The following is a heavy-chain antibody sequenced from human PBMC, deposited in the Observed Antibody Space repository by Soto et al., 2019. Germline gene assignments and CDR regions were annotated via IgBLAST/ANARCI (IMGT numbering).Heavy chain of an antibody. CDR2: ISYDGSNK. CDR1: GFTFSSYA. CDR3: ARPLYYDSSGYFPDY. Sequence: QVQLVESGGGVVQPGRSLRLSCAASGFTFSSYAMHWVRQAPGKGLEWVAVISYDGSNKYYADSVKGRFTISRDNSKNTLYLQMNRLRAEDTAVYYCARPLYYDSSGYFPDYWGQGTLVTVSS. J-gene: IGHJ4*02. V-gene: IGHV3-30-3*01. D-gene: IGHD3-22*01.